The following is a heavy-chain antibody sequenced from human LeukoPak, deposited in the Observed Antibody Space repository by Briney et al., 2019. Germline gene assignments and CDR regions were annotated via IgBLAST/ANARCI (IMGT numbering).Heavy chain of an antibody. CDR3: AVSLTTGGYYGMDV. CDR1: GYTFTGYY. V-gene: IGHV1-24*01. Sequence: ASVKVSCKASGYTFTGYYLHWVRQAPGKGLEWMGRFDPEDGETIYARKFQGRVTMTEDTSTDTAYMELSSLRSEDTAVYFCAVSLTTGGYYGMDVWGQGTTVTVSS. D-gene: IGHD1-1*01. CDR2: FDPEDGET. J-gene: IGHJ6*02.